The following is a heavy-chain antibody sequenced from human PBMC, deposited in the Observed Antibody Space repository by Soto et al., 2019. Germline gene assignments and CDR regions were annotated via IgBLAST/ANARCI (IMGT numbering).Heavy chain of an antibody. CDR3: ARRDRKSGGVDY. D-gene: IGHD3-10*01. V-gene: IGHV1-3*01. CDR2: INAGNGYP. Sequence: ASVKVSCKTSGYTFTNYALHWVRQVRQAPGERLEWMGWINAGNGYPEYSQKFQGRVTLSRDTPATTVYMELSSLRSEDTAVYYCARRDRKSGGVDYWG. J-gene: IGHJ4*01. CDR1: GYTFTNYA.